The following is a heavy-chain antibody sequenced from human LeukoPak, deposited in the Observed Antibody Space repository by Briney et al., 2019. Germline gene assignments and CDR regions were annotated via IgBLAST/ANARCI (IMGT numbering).Heavy chain of an antibody. J-gene: IGHJ4*02. Sequence: GGSLRLSCAASGFTFSSYGMHWVRQAPGKGLEWVAVIWYDGSNKYYADPVKGRFTISRDNAKNTLYLQMNSLRAEDTAVYYCARESYDFSLGFDYWGQGTLVTVSS. CDR2: IWYDGSNK. D-gene: IGHD3-3*01. CDR1: GFTFSSYG. CDR3: ARESYDFSLGFDY. V-gene: IGHV3-33*01.